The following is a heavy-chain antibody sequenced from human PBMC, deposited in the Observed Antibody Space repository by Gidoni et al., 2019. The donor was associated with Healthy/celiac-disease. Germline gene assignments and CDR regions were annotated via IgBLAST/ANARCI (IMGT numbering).Heavy chain of an antibody. CDR3: ARDGGGRNWGSVENAFDI. J-gene: IGHJ3*02. CDR2: ISYDGSNK. V-gene: IGHV3-30-3*01. D-gene: IGHD7-27*01. CDR1: GFTFSSSA. Sequence: QVQLVESGGGVVQPGRSLRLSCAASGFTFSSSAMHWVRQAPGKGLEWVAVISYDGSNKYYADSVKGRFTISRDNSKNTLYLQMNSLRAEDTAVYYCARDGGGRNWGSVENAFDIWGQGTMVTVSS.